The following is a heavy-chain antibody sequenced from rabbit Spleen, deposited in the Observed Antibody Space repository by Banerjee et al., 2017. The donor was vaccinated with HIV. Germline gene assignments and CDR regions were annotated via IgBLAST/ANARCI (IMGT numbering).Heavy chain of an antibody. CDR1: GVSFSAKDV. CDR3: AREFAYNFDL. J-gene: IGHJ4*01. D-gene: IGHD1-1*01. V-gene: IGHV1S45*01. CDR2: INIVTGKS. Sequence: EQLEESGGGLVKPEGSLTLTCKASGVSFSAKDVMCWVRQAPGKGLEWIACINIVTGKSVYASWAKGRFTISKTSSTTVTLQVTSLTAADTATYFCAREFAYNFDLWGPGTLVTVS.